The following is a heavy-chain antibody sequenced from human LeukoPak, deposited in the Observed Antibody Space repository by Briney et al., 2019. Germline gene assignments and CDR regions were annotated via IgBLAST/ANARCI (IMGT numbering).Heavy chain of an antibody. CDR3: AKLLYSSSSTVWFDP. D-gene: IGHD6-6*01. CDR1: GFTFSSYA. V-gene: IGHV3-23*01. CDR2: ISGSGGST. J-gene: IGHJ5*02. Sequence: PGGPLRLSCAASGFTFSSYAMSWVRQAPGKGLEWVSTISGSGGSTYYADSVKGRFTISRDNSKNTLYLQMNSLRAEDTAVYYCAKLLYSSSSTVWFDPWGQGTLVTVSS.